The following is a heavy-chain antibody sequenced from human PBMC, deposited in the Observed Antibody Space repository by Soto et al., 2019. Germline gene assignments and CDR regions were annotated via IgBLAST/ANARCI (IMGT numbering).Heavy chain of an antibody. CDR3: ARGLSSGWFDY. J-gene: IGHJ5*01. CDR1: GFTFSNYS. D-gene: IGHD6-19*01. Sequence: EVQLVESGGGLVKPGGSLRVSCAASGFTFSNYSMNWVRQAPGKGLEWVSPISSTSKYIYYADSVKGQFTISRDNAKKSLYLQMNSLRVEHTAVYYCARGLSSGWFDYWGQGILVTVSA. V-gene: IGHV3-21*01. CDR2: ISSTSKYI.